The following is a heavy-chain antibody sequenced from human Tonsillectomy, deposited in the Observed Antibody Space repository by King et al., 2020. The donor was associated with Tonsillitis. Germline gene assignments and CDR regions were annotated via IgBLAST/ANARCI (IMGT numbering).Heavy chain of an antibody. CDR2: ISGSGAGT. Sequence: VQLVESGGGLVQPGGSLRLSCVASGFTFSSYAMNWVRQAPGKGLEWVSAISGSGAGTYYADSVKGRFTISRDNSKNTLYLQMNSLRAEDTAVYYCAKDSTAYPLIFDYWGQGTLVTVSS. CDR1: GFTFSSYA. CDR3: AKDSTAYPLIFDY. D-gene: IGHD2/OR15-2a*01. J-gene: IGHJ4*02. V-gene: IGHV3-23*04.